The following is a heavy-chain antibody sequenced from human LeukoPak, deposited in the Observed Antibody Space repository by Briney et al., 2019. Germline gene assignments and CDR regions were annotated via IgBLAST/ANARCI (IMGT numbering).Heavy chain of an antibody. CDR1: GGSFSGYY. Sequence: SETLSLTCAVYGGSFSGYYWSWIRQPPGKGLEWIGEINHSGSTNYNPSLKSRVTISVDTSKNQFSLKLSSVTAADTAVYYCARGLGSSSWYNWFDPWGQGTLVTVSS. J-gene: IGHJ5*02. D-gene: IGHD6-13*01. CDR2: INHSGST. CDR3: ARGLGSSSWYNWFDP. V-gene: IGHV4-34*01.